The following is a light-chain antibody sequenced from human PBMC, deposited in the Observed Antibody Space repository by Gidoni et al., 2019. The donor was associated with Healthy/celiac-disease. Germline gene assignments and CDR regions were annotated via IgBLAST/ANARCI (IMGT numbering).Light chain of an antibody. CDR3: QQSYNIPA. Sequence: DIQMTQSPSSLSASVGDRVTITCRASQSVSSYLNWDQQKPGKAPNLLIYAASSLQSGVPSRFSGSGSGTDFTLTISSLQPEDFATYYCQQSYNIPAFGQGTKVEIK. J-gene: IGKJ1*01. CDR1: QSVSSY. V-gene: IGKV1-39*01. CDR2: AAS.